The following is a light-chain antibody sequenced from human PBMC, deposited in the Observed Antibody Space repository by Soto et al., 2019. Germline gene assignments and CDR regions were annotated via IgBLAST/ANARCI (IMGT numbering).Light chain of an antibody. CDR3: QQYNSYWA. CDR1: QSFNSIY. CDR2: GAS. V-gene: IGKV3-20*01. J-gene: IGKJ1*01. Sequence: EIVLTQSTGPLSLSPGERATLSCRASQSFNSIYLAWYQQKPGQAPRLLIYGASSRATGIPDRFSGSGYGTEFTLTISSLQPDDFATYYCQQYNSYWALGQGTKVDIK.